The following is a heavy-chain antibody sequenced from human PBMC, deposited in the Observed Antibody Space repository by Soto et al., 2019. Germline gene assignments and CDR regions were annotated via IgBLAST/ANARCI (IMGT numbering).Heavy chain of an antibody. Sequence: QVQLQESGPGLVKPSQTLSLTCTVSGGSISGGGFFWGWLRQHPGKGLEWIAYIYNSGSSYYNPSPRSRESISVDTSKNQFSLSLSSVTAAATARYYCARVARDGGGSHGPFDYWGQGSLVTVSS. D-gene: IGHD5-12*01. CDR1: GGSISGGGFF. CDR2: IYNSGSS. V-gene: IGHV4-31*03. J-gene: IGHJ4*02. CDR3: ARVARDGGGSHGPFDY.